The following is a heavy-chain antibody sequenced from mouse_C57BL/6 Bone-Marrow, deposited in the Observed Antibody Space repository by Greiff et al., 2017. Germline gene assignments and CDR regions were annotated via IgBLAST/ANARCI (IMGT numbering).Heavy chain of an antibody. CDR3: ARVGGYDVNAMDY. Sequence: DVKLQESGPGLVKPSQSLSLTCSVTGYSITSGYYWNWIRQFPGNKLEWMGYISYDGSNNYNPSLKNRISITRDTSKNQFFLKLNSVTTEDTATYYCARVGGYDVNAMDYWGQGTSVTVSS. CDR2: ISYDGSN. J-gene: IGHJ4*01. CDR1: GYSITSGYY. D-gene: IGHD2-2*01. V-gene: IGHV3-6*01.